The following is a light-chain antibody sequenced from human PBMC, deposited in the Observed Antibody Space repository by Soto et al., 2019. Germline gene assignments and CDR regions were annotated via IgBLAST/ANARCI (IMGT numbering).Light chain of an antibody. Sequence: EIVMTQSPATLSVSPGGSATLSCRAGQQFSSNFAWYRQKPGQAPTLLIYRASTRATGIPARFSGSGSGTEFTLTISSLQSEDFAVYYCQQYNNWPYTFGQGTKLEIK. J-gene: IGKJ2*01. V-gene: IGKV3-15*01. CDR3: QQYNNWPYT. CDR2: RAS. CDR1: QQFSSN.